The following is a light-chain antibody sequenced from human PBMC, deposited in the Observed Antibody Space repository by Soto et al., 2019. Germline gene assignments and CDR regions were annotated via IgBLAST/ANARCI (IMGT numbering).Light chain of an antibody. J-gene: IGLJ1*01. Sequence: QSVLTQPASVSGSPGQSITISCTGSSSDVGGFNYVSWYQQHPGKAPKLMICEVTNRPSGVSNRFSGSKSGNTASLTISGLQAEDEADYYCSSYTSSSPLVFGTGTKLTVL. CDR1: SSDVGGFNY. CDR3: SSYTSSSPLV. CDR2: EVT. V-gene: IGLV2-14*01.